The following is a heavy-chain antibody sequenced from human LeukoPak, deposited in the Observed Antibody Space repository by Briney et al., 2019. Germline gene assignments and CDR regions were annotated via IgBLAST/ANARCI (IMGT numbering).Heavy chain of an antibody. J-gene: IGHJ3*02. CDR1: GFTFSSYA. V-gene: IGHV3-30*04. D-gene: IGHD3-9*01. Sequence: GRSLRLSCAASGFTFSSYAIHWVRQAPGKGLEWVSVISYDGSDKYYADSVKGRFTVSRDNSKNTLYLQMNSLRAEDTAVYYCAREYYDILTGYQMGAFDIWGQGTMVTVSS. CDR3: AREYYDILTGYQMGAFDI. CDR2: ISYDGSDK.